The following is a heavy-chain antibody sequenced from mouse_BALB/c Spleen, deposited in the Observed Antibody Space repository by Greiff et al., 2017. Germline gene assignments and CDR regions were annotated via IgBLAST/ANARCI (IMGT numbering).Heavy chain of an antibody. CDR1: GFTFSDYY. CDR2: ISDGGSYT. Sequence: EVQLVESGGGLVQPGGSLKLSCAASGFTFSDYYMYWVRQTPEKRLEWVATISDGGSYTYYPDSVKGRFTISRDNAKNNLYLQMSSLKSEDTAMYYCTRGRSTSITSWLAYWGQGTPVTVSA. CDR3: TRGRSTSITSWLAY. V-gene: IGHV5-4*02. J-gene: IGHJ3*01. D-gene: IGHD2-4*01.